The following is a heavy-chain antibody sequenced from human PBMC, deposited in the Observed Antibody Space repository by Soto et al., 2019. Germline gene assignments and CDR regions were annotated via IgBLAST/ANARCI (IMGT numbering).Heavy chain of an antibody. CDR2: IYYSGST. D-gene: IGHD2-2*01. CDR3: ARGGDCSSTSCYPY. Sequence: QVQLQESGPGLVKPSQTLSLTCTVSGGSISSGGYYWSWIRQHPGKGLEWIGYIYYSGSTYYNPFLKSRVTISVDTSKNQFSLKLSSVTAADTAVYYCARGGDCSSTSCYPYWGQGTLVTVSS. J-gene: IGHJ4*02. V-gene: IGHV4-31*03. CDR1: GGSISSGGYY.